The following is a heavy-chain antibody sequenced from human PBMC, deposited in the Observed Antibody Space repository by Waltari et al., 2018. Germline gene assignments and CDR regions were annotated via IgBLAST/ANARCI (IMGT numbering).Heavy chain of an antibody. D-gene: IGHD3-22*01. V-gene: IGHV3-7*01. Sequence: EVQLVESGGDLVQPGGSLSLSCAVSGFTLLIYWMSWVRQAPGTGLEWLANINQDGSEKYYVDSVKGRFTISRDNAKNSLSLQLNSLRTEDTAVYYCARGPYYDSSGYTFVSWGQGTLVTVSS. CDR3: ARGPYYDSSGYTFVS. CDR1: GFTLLIYW. J-gene: IGHJ4*02. CDR2: INQDGSEK.